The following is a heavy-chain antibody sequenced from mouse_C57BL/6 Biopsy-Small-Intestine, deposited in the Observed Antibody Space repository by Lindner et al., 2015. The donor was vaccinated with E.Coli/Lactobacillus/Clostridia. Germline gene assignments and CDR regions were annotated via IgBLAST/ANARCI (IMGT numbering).Heavy chain of an antibody. CDR3: ARRDWGWFAY. D-gene: IGHD4-1*01. V-gene: IGHV1-18*01. Sequence: VQLQESGPELVKPGASVKIPCKASGYTFTDYNMDWVRQSHGKSLEWIGDINPTNGVTTYNQKFKGKATLTVDRSSSTAYMELRSLTSEDTAVYFCARRDWGWFAYWGQGTLVTVSA. CDR2: INPTNGVT. J-gene: IGHJ3*01. CDR1: GYTFTDYN.